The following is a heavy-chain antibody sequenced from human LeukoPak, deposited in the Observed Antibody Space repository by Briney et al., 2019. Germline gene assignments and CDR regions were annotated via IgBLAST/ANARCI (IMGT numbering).Heavy chain of an antibody. CDR3: AKARGDSIVVPAAWDWFDP. J-gene: IGHJ5*02. D-gene: IGHD2-2*01. Sequence: GGSLRLSCAASGFTFSSYAMSWVRQAPGKGLEWVSAISGSGGSTYYADSVKGRFTISRDNSKNTLYLQMNSLRAEDTAVYYCAKARGDSIVVPAAWDWFDPWGQGTLVTVSS. V-gene: IGHV3-23*01. CDR1: GFTFSSYA. CDR2: ISGSGGST.